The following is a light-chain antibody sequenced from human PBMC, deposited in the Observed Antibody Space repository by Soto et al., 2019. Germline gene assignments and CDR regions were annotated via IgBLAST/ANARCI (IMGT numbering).Light chain of an antibody. CDR1: LTMNNN. CDR2: GAS. J-gene: IGKJ1*01. Sequence: EIVMTQSPATLSVSPGESVTLSCRASLTMNNNIAWYQHKPGQAPRLLIFGASSRATGVPGRFSGSGFGTEFTLSIRSLQSEYFAVYSCQQYNERPPWTFGQGTTVEMK. V-gene: IGKV3-15*01. CDR3: QQYNERPPWT.